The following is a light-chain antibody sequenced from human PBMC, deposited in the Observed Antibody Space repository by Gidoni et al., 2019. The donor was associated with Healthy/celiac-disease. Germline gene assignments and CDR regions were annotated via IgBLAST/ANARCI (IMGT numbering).Light chain of an antibody. CDR1: QSVSSN. CDR3: QQYNNWPPWT. J-gene: IGKJ1*01. Sequence: ELVMTQSPATLSVSPGERATLSCRASQSVSSNLAWYQQKPGQAPRLLIYGASTRATGIQARFSGSGSGTEFTLTISSLQSEDFAVYYCQQYNNWPPWTFGQGTKVEIK. CDR2: GAS. V-gene: IGKV3-15*01.